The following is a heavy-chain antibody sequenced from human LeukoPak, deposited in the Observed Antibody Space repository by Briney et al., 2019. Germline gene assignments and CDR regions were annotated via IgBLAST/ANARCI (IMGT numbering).Heavy chain of an antibody. J-gene: IGHJ3*02. D-gene: IGHD5-12*01. CDR1: GGSISSYY. CDR2: IYYSGST. V-gene: IGHV4-59*12. Sequence: PSEILSLTCTVSGGSISSYYWSWIRQPPGKGLEWIGYIYYSGSTNYNPSLKSRVTISVDTSKNQFSLKLSSVTAADTAVYYCARELNSGYDFGAFDIWGQGTMVTVSS. CDR3: ARELNSGYDFGAFDI.